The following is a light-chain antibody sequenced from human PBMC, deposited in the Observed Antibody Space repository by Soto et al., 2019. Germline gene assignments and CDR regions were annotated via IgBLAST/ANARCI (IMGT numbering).Light chain of an antibody. CDR3: QQYNSYWT. CDR2: DAS. V-gene: IGKV1-5*01. Sequence: DIPLTHSLSTLSASLPERVTIXCRASQSISSWLAWYQQKPGKAPKLLIYDASSLESGVPSRFSGSGSGTEFTLTISSLQPDDFATYYCQQYNSYWTFGQGTKVDIK. J-gene: IGKJ1*01. CDR1: QSISSW.